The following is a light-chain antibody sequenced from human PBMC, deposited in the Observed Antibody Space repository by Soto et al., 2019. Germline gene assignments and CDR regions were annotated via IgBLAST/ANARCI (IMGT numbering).Light chain of an antibody. Sequence: QSALTQPPSASGSPGQSVTISCTGTSSDVGGYNYVSWYQQHPGKAPKLMIYDVSKRPSGVPDRFSGSKSGNTASLTVSGLQAEDEAHYYCSSYAGSKNLVFGGGTKLTVL. CDR2: DVS. CDR3: SSYAGSKNLV. CDR1: SSDVGGYNY. J-gene: IGLJ3*02. V-gene: IGLV2-8*01.